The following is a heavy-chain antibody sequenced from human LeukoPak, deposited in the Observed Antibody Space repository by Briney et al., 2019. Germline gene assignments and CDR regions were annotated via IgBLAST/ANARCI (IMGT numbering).Heavy chain of an antibody. D-gene: IGHD3-16*01. CDR2: ISAYNGNT. CDR1: GYTFSSYG. Sequence: ASVKVSCKASGYTFSSYGISWVRQAPGQGLEWMGWISAYNGNTNYAQKFQGRVTMTTDTSTSTAYMELRSLRSDDTAVYYCASFGGSGYPFDYWGQGTLVTVSS. CDR3: ASFGGSGYPFDY. J-gene: IGHJ4*02. V-gene: IGHV1-18*01.